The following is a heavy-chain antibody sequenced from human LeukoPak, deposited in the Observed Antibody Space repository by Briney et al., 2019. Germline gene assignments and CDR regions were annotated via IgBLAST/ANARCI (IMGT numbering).Heavy chain of an antibody. D-gene: IGHD6-13*01. Sequence: SETLSLTCSVSGGAINSGANYWSWIRQPPGKGLEWIGCIYYSGSTNYNPSLKSRVTISVDTSKNQFSLKLSSVTAADTAVYYCARWAGAAAAYFDYWGQGTLVTVSS. CDR2: IYYSGST. J-gene: IGHJ4*02. CDR1: GGAINSGANY. V-gene: IGHV4-61*08. CDR3: ARWAGAAAAYFDY.